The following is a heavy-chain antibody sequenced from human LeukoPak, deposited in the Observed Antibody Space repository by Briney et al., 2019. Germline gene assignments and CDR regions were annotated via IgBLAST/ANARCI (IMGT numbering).Heavy chain of an antibody. CDR2: INNDRSS. CDR1: GFTFSGYS. V-gene: IGHV3-48*01. Sequence: PGGSLRLSXAASGFTFSGYSMNWVRQAPGKGPEWISYINNDRSSIADSVKGRFIISRDTAENSLFLQMNSLRVEDTALYYCARDTDWSFDYWGQGTLVTVSS. D-gene: IGHD2-21*01. J-gene: IGHJ4*02. CDR3: ARDTDWSFDY.